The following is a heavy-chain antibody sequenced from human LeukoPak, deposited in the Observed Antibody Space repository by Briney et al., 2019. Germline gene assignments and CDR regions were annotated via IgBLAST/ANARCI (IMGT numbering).Heavy chain of an antibody. CDR2: LYNSGST. V-gene: IGHV4-59*01. J-gene: IGHJ4*02. CDR1: GDSINVNY. CDR3: ARSYGSGNYFDY. D-gene: IGHD3-10*01. Sequence: SETLSLTCTVSGDSINVNYWSWIRQPPGKGLEWIGYLYNSGSTKYNPSLKSRVTISVDTSKNQFSLKLSSVTAADTAVYYCARSYGSGNYFDYWGQGTLVTVSS.